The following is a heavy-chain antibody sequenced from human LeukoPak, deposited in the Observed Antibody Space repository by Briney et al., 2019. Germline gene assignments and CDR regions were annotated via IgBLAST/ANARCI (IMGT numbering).Heavy chain of an antibody. D-gene: IGHD2/OR15-2a*01. J-gene: IGHJ4*02. CDR1: GFTFSSYW. CDR2: IKQDGSEK. V-gene: IGHV3-7*01. Sequence: PGGSLRLSCAASGFTFSSYWMSWVRQAPGKGLEWVANIKQDGSEKYYVDSVKGRFTISRDNAKNSLYLQMNSLRAEDTAVYYCARGGIWSPYYFHYWGQGTLVIVSS. CDR3: ARGGIWSPYYFHY.